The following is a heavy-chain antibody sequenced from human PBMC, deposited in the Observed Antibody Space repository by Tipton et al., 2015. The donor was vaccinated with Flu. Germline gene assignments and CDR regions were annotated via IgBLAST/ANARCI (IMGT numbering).Heavy chain of an antibody. D-gene: IGHD6-6*01. CDR1: GYTFTGYY. J-gene: IGHJ4*02. Sequence: LVQSGAEVKKPGASVKVSCKASGYTFTGYYMHWVRQAPGQGLEWMGRINPNSAGTNYAQKFQGRITMTRDPSTSTAYMELTNLRSDDTAVYYCASGIGSSSSSSQWGFDYWGQGTLVTVSS. V-gene: IGHV1-2*06. CDR2: INPNSAGT. CDR3: ASGIGSSSSSSQWGFDY.